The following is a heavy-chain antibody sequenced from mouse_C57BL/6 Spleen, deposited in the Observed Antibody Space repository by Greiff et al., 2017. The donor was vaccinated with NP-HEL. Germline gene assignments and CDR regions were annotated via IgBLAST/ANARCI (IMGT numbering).Heavy chain of an antibody. Sequence: EVQLVESGGGLVKPGGSLKLSCAASGFTFSDYGMHWVRQAPEKGLEWVAYISSGSSTIYYADTVKGRFTISRDNAKNTLFLQMTSLRSEDTAMYYCANYYGSSYDDYWYFDVWGTGTTVTVSS. D-gene: IGHD1-1*01. CDR3: ANYYGSSYDDYWYFDV. J-gene: IGHJ1*03. V-gene: IGHV5-17*01. CDR1: GFTFSDYG. CDR2: ISSGSSTI.